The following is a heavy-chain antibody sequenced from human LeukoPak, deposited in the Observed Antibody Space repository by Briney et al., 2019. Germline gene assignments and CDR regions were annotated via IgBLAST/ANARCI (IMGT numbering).Heavy chain of an antibody. Sequence: PGGSLRLSCAASGFTFSSYAMSWVRQAPGKGLEWVSAISGSGGSTYYADSVKGRFTISRDNSKNTLYLQMNSLRAEDTAVYYCARDTKSQTAGYFDYWGQGTLVTVSS. CDR1: GFTFSSYA. V-gene: IGHV3-23*01. J-gene: IGHJ4*02. D-gene: IGHD1-1*01. CDR2: ISGSGGST. CDR3: ARDTKSQTAGYFDY.